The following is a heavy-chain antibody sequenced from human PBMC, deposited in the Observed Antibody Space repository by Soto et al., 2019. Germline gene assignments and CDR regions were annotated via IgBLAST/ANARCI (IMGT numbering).Heavy chain of an antibody. CDR1: GFTFSSFW. CDR3: AKRGVDTFGLSY. V-gene: IGHV3-74*01. J-gene: IGHJ4*02. CDR2: INTDGSST. Sequence: EVQLAESGGGLVQPGGSLGLSCAVSGFTFSSFWMHWVRQAPGEGLVWVSRINTDGSSTSYADSVKGRFTISRDNAKNTLYLQMNSLRVEDTAMYYCAKRGVDTFGLSYWGQGTLVTVSS. D-gene: IGHD3-10*01.